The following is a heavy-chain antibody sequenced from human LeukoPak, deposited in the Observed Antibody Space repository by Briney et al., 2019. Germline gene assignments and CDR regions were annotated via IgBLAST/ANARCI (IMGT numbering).Heavy chain of an antibody. V-gene: IGHV4-34*01. CDR2: MNPSGRT. CDR3: ARGLKPYCTNGVCYTGDF. Sequence: SETLSLTCGVYGGSLSGFYWNWIRQPPGKGLEWLGEMNPSGRTTYNPSLKSRVSMSLDTSKNQFSLKLSSVTAADTAVYYCARGLKPYCTNGVCYTGDFWGQGTLVTVSP. J-gene: IGHJ4*02. CDR1: GGSLSGFY. D-gene: IGHD2-8*01.